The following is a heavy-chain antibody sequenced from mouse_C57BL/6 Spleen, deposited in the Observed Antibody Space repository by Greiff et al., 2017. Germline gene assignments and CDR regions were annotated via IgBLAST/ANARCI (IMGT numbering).Heavy chain of an antibody. J-gene: IGHJ1*03. CDR2: IDPSDSYT. V-gene: IGHV1-69*01. Sequence: QVQLQQPGAELVMPGASVKLSCKASGYTFTSYWMHWVKQRPGQGLEWIGEIDPSDSYTNYNQKFKGKSTLTVDKSSSTAYMQLSSLTSEDSAVYYCARGYFDVWGTGTTGTVSS. CDR1: GYTFTSYW. CDR3: ARGYFDV.